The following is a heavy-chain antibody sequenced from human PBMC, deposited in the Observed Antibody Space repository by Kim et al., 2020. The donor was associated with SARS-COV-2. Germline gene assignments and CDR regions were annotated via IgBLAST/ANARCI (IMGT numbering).Heavy chain of an antibody. CDR3: AAFLRFGEFCYYYGMDV. D-gene: IGHD3-10*01. Sequence: SVKVSCKASGGTFSSYTISWVRQAPGQGLEWMGRIIPILGIANYAQKFQGRVTITADKSTSTAYMELSSLRSEDTAVYYCAAFLRFGEFCYYYGMDVWGQGTTVTVSS. J-gene: IGHJ6*02. CDR1: GGTFSSYT. CDR2: IIPILGIA. V-gene: IGHV1-69*02.